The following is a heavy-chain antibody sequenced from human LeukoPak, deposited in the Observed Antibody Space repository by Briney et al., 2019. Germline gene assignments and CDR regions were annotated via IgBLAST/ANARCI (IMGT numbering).Heavy chain of an antibody. Sequence: GGSLRLSCAASGFTFSSYAMHWVRQAPGKGLEWVAVISYDGSNKYYADSVKGRFTISRDNAKNTLYLQMNSLRVEDTAVYFCARDNGYYSDSRDAFDIWGQGTMVTVSS. CDR1: GFTFSSYA. CDR3: ARDNGYYSDSRDAFDI. J-gene: IGHJ3*02. CDR2: ISYDGSNK. V-gene: IGHV3-30-3*01. D-gene: IGHD3-22*01.